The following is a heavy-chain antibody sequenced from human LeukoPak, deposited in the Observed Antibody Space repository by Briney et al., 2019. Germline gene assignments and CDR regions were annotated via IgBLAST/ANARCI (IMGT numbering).Heavy chain of an antibody. V-gene: IGHV3-7*01. CDR2: IKPDGTEW. Sequence: PGGSLRLSCAASGFTFSNYWMSWVRQAPGKGLEWVANIKPDGTEWYYVDSVKGRFTVSRDDAKNSLYLQMNSLRAEDTAVYYCARRYFDLWAVAPWSLSPQ. CDR1: GFTFSNYW. J-gene: IGHJ2*01. CDR3: ARRYFDL.